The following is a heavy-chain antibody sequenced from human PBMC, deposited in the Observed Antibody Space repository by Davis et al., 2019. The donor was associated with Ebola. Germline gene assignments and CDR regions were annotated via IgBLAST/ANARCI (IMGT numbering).Heavy chain of an antibody. J-gene: IGHJ6*02. V-gene: IGHV3-48*03. CDR3: ARDGGSYSGYYGMDV. CDR1: GFTFSSYE. D-gene: IGHD1-26*01. CDR2: ISSSGSTI. Sequence: PGGSLRLSCAASGFTFSSYEMNWVRQAPGKGLEWVSYISSSGSTIYYADSVKGRFTISRDNAKNSLYLQMNSLRAEDTAVYYCARDGGSYSGYYGMDVWGQGTTVTVSS.